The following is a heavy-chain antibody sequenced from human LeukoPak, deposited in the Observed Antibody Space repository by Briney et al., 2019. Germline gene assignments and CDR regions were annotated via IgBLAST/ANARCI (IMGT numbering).Heavy chain of an antibody. D-gene: IGHD6-13*01. CDR3: ARQERHSSSWYSPNDY. V-gene: IGHV4-39*07. CDR2: IYHSGST. Sequence: KPSQTLSLTCIVSGGSISSGGYYWGWIRQPPGKGLEWIGSIYHSGSTYYNPSLKSRVTISVDTSKNQFSLKLSSVTAADTAVYYCARQERHSSSWYSPNDYWGQGTLVTVSS. CDR1: GGSISSGGYY. J-gene: IGHJ4*02.